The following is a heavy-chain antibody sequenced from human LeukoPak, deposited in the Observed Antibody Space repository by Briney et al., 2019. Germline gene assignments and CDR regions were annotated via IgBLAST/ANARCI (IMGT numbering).Heavy chain of an antibody. CDR3: APQQAFSPYNWFDP. Sequence: PGGSLRLSCVASGFPFSSYGMHWVRQAPGTGLVWVSRIHPDGSITTYADSVKGRFTISRDNTKNTLYLQMNSLRAEDTAVYYCAPQQAFSPYNWFDPWGQGTLVTVSS. D-gene: IGHD3-3*02. CDR1: GFPFSSYG. CDR2: IHPDGSIT. V-gene: IGHV3-74*03. J-gene: IGHJ5*02.